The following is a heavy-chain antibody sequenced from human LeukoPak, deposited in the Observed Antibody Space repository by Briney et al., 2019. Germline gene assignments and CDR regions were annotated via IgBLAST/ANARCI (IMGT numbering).Heavy chain of an antibody. J-gene: IGHJ4*02. CDR2: ISGSGDIT. CDR3: AKPDCSSTDCYRPAY. Sequence: GGSLRLSCAASGFTFSSYAMIWVRQAPGKGLEWVSAISGSGDITYNADSVKGRFTISRDNAKNTLFLQINSLRADDTAVYYCAKPDCSSTDCYRPAYWGQGTLVTVSS. CDR1: GFTFSSYA. V-gene: IGHV3-23*01. D-gene: IGHD2-2*01.